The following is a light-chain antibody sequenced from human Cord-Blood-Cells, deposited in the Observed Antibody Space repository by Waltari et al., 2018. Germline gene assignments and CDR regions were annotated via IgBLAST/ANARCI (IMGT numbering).Light chain of an antibody. V-gene: IGLV4-69*01. CDR3: QTWGTGIGV. CDR1: SGHSSYA. J-gene: IGLJ3*02. CDR2: LNSDGSH. Sequence: QLVLTQSPSASASLGASVKLTCTLSSGHSSYAIAWHQQQPEKGPRYLMKLNSDGSHSKGAGFPDRFSGSSSGADRYLTISSLQSEDEADYYCQTWGTGIGVFGGGTKLTVL.